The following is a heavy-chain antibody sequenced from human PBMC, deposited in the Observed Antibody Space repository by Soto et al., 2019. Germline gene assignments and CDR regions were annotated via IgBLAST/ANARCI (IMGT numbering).Heavy chain of an antibody. Sequence: QVQLQASGQGLVKPSETLSLTCTVSGASMNSYHWSWIRQPAGKGLEWIGHIHSSGSTNYNPSLKSLVTMSVDTSKNQFSLRLMSLTAADTAVYYCARDQGVAAAGITWFDPWGQGSLVTVSS. J-gene: IGHJ5*02. CDR2: IHSSGST. CDR1: GASMNSYH. V-gene: IGHV4-4*07. CDR3: ARDQGVAAAGITWFDP. D-gene: IGHD6-13*01.